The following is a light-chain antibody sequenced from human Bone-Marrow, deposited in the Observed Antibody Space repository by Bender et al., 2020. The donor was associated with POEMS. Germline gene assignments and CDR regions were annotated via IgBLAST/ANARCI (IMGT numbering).Light chain of an antibody. Sequence: QSALTQPHSVSGSPGQSVTISCTGTSSDVGAYDNVNWYQQHPGKAPKLIIYDVSLRPSGVPDRFSGSKSGNTASLTISGLQPEDEAAYFCQSYDSDLNGWVFGGGTKLTVL. V-gene: IGLV2-11*01. J-gene: IGLJ3*02. CDR3: QSYDSDLNGWV. CDR2: DVS. CDR1: SSDVGAYDN.